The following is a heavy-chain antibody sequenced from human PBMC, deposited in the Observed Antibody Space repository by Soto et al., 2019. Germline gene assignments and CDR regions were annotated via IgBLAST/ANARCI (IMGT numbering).Heavy chain of an antibody. V-gene: IGHV4-59*02. CDR3: AMRYYDSNGLAVDP. CDR1: GASVSNGY. D-gene: IGHD3-22*01. J-gene: IGHJ5*02. CDR2: MYFGGSF. Sequence: QMQLQESGPGLVKPSVTLSLTCTVSGASVSNGYWSWILQHPGKGLEWIGFMYFGGSFNYNPPLTRRVTITVEMSKNQLSMKLTSVTSADTTVYDCAMRYYDSNGLAVDPWGQGTLVTVSS.